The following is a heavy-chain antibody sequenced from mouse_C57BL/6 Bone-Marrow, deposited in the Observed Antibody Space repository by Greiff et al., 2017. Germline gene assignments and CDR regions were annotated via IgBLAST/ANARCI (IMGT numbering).Heavy chain of an antibody. J-gene: IGHJ3*01. CDR1: GYTFTSYW. V-gene: IGHV1-74*01. D-gene: IGHD2-10*01. CDR3: AIPTRRVGFAY. Sequence: VQLQQPRAELVKPGASVKVSCKASGYTFTSYWMHWVKQRPGQGLEWIGRIHPSDSDTNYNQKFKGKATLTVDKSSSTAYMQLSSLTSEDSAVYYCAIPTRRVGFAYWGQGTLVTVSA. CDR2: IHPSDSDT.